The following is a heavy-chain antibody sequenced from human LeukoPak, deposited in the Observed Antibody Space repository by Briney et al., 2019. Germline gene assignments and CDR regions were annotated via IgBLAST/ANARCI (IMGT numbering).Heavy chain of an antibody. Sequence: GGSLRLSCAASGFTFSSYSMNWVRQAPGNGLEWVSSIRSSSSYIYYADSVKGRFTISRDNAKNSLYLQMNSLRAEDTAVYYCAREGGSGWLNYWGQGTLVTVSS. CDR3: AREGGSGWLNY. D-gene: IGHD6-19*01. J-gene: IGHJ4*02. V-gene: IGHV3-21*06. CDR2: IRSSSSYI. CDR1: GFTFSSYS.